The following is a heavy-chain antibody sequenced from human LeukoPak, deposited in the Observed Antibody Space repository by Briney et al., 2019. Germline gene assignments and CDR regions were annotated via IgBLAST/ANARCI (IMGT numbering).Heavy chain of an antibody. Sequence: PGGSLRLSCTASGFIFDDYTMHWVRQAPGKGLEWVSLINGDGGSTYYADSVKGRFTISRDNSKNSLYLQMNSLRTEDTALYYCAKAAPYSGYDTFFDYWGQGTLVTVSS. D-gene: IGHD5-12*01. J-gene: IGHJ4*02. CDR2: INGDGGST. CDR1: GFIFDDYT. CDR3: AKAAPYSGYDTFFDY. V-gene: IGHV3-43*01.